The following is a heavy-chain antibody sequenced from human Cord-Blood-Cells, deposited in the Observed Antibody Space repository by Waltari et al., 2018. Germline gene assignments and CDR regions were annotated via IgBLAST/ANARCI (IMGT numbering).Heavy chain of an antibody. D-gene: IGHD3-10*01. CDR1: GFTFSSYW. J-gene: IGHJ4*02. CDR2: IKQDGSEK. V-gene: IGHV3-7*01. CDR3: ARDHYGSGSYYDY. Sequence: EVQLVESGGGLVQPGGSLRLSCAASGFTFSSYWMSWVRQAPGKGLEGVANIKQDGSEKYYVDSVKGRFTISRDTAKNSLYLQMNSLRAEDTAVYYCARDHYGSGSYYDYWGQGTLVTVSS.